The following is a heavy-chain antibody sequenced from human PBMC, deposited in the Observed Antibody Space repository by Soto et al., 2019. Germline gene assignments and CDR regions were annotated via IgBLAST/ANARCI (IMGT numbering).Heavy chain of an antibody. CDR3: ARHIHNQGFGYYFDS. D-gene: IGHD3-10*01. J-gene: IGHJ4*02. CDR1: GGSITSSGSA. CDR2: IDYSGNI. V-gene: IGHV4-39*01. Sequence: QLQLQESGPGLVKPSETLSLTCNASGGSITSSGSAWGWIRQSPGKGLEWIGTIDYSGNIYYIPSLQSRITVSVDTAKNQISLKLSSVTAADTAVYYCARHIHNQGFGYYFDSWGQGTLVTVSS.